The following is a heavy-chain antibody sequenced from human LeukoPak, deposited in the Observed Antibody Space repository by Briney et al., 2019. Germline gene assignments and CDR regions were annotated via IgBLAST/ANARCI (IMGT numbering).Heavy chain of an antibody. CDR1: GFTFSDYY. J-gene: IGHJ4*02. Sequence: GSLRLSCAASGFTFSDYYMSWIRQAPGKGLEWVSYISSSGSTIYYADSVKGRFTISRDNAKNSLYLQMNSLRAEDTAVYYCAREESSSWSIHFDYWGQGTLVTVSS. D-gene: IGHD6-13*01. CDR2: ISSSGSTI. V-gene: IGHV3-11*01. CDR3: AREESSSWSIHFDY.